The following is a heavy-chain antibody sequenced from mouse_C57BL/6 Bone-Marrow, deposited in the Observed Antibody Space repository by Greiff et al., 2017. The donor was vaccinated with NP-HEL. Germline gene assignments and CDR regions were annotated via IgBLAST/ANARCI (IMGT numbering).Heavy chain of an antibody. Sequence: EVQLVESGPELVKPGASVKIPCKASGYTFTDYNMDWVKQSHGKSLEWIGDINPNNGGTIYNQKFKGKATLTVDKSSSTAYMELRSLTSEDTAVYYCARYDYDQAWFAYWGQGTLVTVSA. D-gene: IGHD2-4*01. CDR3: ARYDYDQAWFAY. CDR1: GYTFTDYN. V-gene: IGHV1-18*01. CDR2: INPNNGGT. J-gene: IGHJ3*01.